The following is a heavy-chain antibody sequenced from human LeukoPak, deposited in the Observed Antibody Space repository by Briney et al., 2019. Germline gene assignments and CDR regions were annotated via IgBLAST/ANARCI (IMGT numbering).Heavy chain of an antibody. CDR1: GFTFSRYS. CDR3: AKEGYSSGWYDYYDAFDI. J-gene: IGHJ3*02. V-gene: IGHV3-23*01. D-gene: IGHD6-19*01. Sequence: PGGSLRLSCAASGFTFSRYSINWVRQAPGKGLEWVSAISGSGGSTYYADSVKGRFTISRDNSKNTLYLQMNSLRAEDTAVYYCAKEGYSSGWYDYYDAFDIWGQGTMVTVSS. CDR2: ISGSGGST.